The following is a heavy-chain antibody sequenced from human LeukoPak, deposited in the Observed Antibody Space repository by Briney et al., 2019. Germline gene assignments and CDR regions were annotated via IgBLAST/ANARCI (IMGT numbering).Heavy chain of an antibody. CDR2: MNPNNGNT. V-gene: IGHV1-8*01. CDR1: GFTFTSYD. J-gene: IGHJ6*02. Sequence: ASVRVSCKASGFTFTSYDINWVRQASGQGLEWMGWMNPNNGNTGYAQKFQGRVTMTRDTSISTAYMELRGLRSEDTAVYYCARGGTRYCSGGSCYYYYYGMDVWGQGTTVTVSS. D-gene: IGHD2-15*01. CDR3: ARGGTRYCSGGSCYYYYYGMDV.